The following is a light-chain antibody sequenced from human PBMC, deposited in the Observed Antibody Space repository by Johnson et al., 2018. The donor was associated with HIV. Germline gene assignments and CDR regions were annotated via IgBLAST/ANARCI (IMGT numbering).Light chain of an antibody. CDR2: KNN. J-gene: IGLJ1*01. CDR1: SSTFGNSY. V-gene: IGLV1-51*02. Sequence: QAVLTQPPSVSAAPGQRVTISCSGASSTFGNSYISWYQLLPGTPPKLLVFKNNERPSGIPGRFSGSKSGTSATLGITGLQPGDEADYYCGTWDSSLSSYVFGIGTKVTVL. CDR3: GTWDSSLSSYV.